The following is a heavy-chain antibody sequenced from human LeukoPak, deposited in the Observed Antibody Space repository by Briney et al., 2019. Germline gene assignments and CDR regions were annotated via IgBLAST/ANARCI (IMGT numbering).Heavy chain of an antibody. V-gene: IGHV4-59*12. CDR2: IYYNGST. J-gene: IGHJ5*02. CDR1: GGSISSYY. D-gene: IGHD4-17*01. Sequence: SETLSLTCAVSGGSISSYYWSWIRQPPGKGLEWIGYIYYNGSTYNNPSVKSRVTISVDRSKNQFSLKLSPVSAADTAVYYCARGAYGDYVRRFDPWGQGTLVTVSS. CDR3: ARGAYGDYVRRFDP.